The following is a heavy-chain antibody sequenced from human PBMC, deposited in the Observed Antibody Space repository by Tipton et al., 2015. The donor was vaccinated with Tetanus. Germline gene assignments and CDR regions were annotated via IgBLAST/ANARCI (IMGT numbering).Heavy chain of an antibody. D-gene: IGHD1-14*01. CDR2: TYYSGST. CDR3: ARGTGDY. J-gene: IGHJ4*02. V-gene: IGHV4-30-4*01. CDR1: GGSISSGDYY. Sequence: TLSLTCTVSGGSISSGDYYWSWLRQPPGKGLEWIGYTYYSGSTNYNPSLKSRVTISVDTSKNQFSLKLSSVTAADTAVYYCARGTGDYWGQGTLVTVSS.